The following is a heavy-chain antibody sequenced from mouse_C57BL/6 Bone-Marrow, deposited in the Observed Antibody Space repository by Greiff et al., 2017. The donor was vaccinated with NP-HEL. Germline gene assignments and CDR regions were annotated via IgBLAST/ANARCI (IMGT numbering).Heavy chain of an antibody. CDR3: ARAYYGPGFAY. CDR1: GFTFSSYA. J-gene: IGHJ3*01. D-gene: IGHD1-1*02. V-gene: IGHV5-4*01. CDR2: ISDGGSYT. Sequence: EVQLQESGGGLVKPGGSLKLSCAASGFTFSSYAMSWVRQTPEKRLEWVATISDGGSYTYYPDNVKGRFTISRDNAKNNLYLQMSHLKSEDTAMYYCARAYYGPGFAYWGQGTLVTVSA.